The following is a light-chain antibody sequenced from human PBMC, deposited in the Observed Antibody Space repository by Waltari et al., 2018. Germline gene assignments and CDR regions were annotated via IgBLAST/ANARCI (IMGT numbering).Light chain of an antibody. Sequence: YVVTQPPSVSVTPGQTATLTCGGENIEHHSVNWYQQKPGQAPFLVMFYDNDRPAGIPERFSGSNSGNTATLTINWVEAGDEADYHCQVWDDFIDSGVFGGGTRLSVL. CDR2: YDN. J-gene: IGLJ3*02. CDR1: NIEHHS. V-gene: IGLV3-21*04. CDR3: QVWDDFIDSGV.